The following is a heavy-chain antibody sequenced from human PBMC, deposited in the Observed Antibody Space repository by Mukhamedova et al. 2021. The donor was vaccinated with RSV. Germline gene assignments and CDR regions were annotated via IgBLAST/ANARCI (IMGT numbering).Heavy chain of an antibody. CDR2: INSDGFST. D-gene: IGHD3-10*01. Sequence: RINSDGFSTTYADSVKGRFTISRDTAKKTLYLQMNSMRAEDTAVYYCARGQPYHYNSLWLYLWGQLTLVTVSS. CDR3: ARGQPYHYNSLWLYL. V-gene: IGHV3-74*01. J-gene: IGHJ5*02.